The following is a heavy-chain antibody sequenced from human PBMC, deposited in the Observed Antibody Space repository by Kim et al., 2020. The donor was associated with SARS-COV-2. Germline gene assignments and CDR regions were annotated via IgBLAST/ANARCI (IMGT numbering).Heavy chain of an antibody. CDR3: ARGLYSSGWYGGLYYYYYGMDV. CDR1: GDSVSSNSAA. CDR2: TYYRSKWYN. D-gene: IGHD6-19*01. J-gene: IGHJ6*02. V-gene: IGHV6-1*01. Sequence: SQTLSLTCAISGDSVSSNSAAWNWIRQSPSRGLEWLGRTYYRSKWYNDYAVSVKSRITINPDTSKNQFSLQLNSVTPEDTAVYYCARGLYSSGWYGGLYYYYYGMDVWGQGTTVTVSS.